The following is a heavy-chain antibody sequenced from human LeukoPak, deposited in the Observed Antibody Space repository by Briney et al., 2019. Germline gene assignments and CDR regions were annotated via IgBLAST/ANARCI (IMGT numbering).Heavy chain of an antibody. V-gene: IGHV3-30*03. CDR2: ISYDGSNK. CDR3: ARGETSSYDY. D-gene: IGHD2-2*01. J-gene: IGHJ4*02. CDR1: GFTFSSFG. Sequence: PGRSLRLSCAASGFTFSSFGMHWVRQAPGKGLEWVAVISYDGSNKYYADSVKGRFTISRDNSKNTLYLQMNSLRAEDTAVYYCARGETSSYDYWGQGTLVAVSS.